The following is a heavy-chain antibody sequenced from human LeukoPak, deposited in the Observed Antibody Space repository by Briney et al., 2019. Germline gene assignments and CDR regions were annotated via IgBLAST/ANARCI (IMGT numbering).Heavy chain of an antibody. Sequence: PGGSLRLSCAASGFTFSSYGMHCVRQAPGKGLEWVAFIRYDGSNKYYADSVKGRFTISRDNSKNTLYLQMNSLRAEDTAVYYCARDQKRLLWFGEFSWFDPWGQGTLVTVSS. J-gene: IGHJ5*02. V-gene: IGHV3-30*02. CDR1: GFTFSSYG. D-gene: IGHD3-10*01. CDR2: IRYDGSNK. CDR3: ARDQKRLLWFGEFSWFDP.